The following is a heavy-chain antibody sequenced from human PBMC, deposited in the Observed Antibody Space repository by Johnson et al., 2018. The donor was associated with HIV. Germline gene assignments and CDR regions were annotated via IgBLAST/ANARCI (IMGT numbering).Heavy chain of an antibody. D-gene: IGHD5-24*01. J-gene: IGHJ3*02. CDR3: ARACRDGYTCDVYDI. CDR1: GFSVSSNY. Sequence: VQLVESGGGLVQPGGSLRLSCAASGFSVSSNYMTWVRQAPGKGLEWVSVLFSGGDTYYADSVRGRFTISRDNSKHTLYLQMNSLRAEDTAVYYCARACRDGYTCDVYDIWGQGTMVTVSS. V-gene: IGHV3-66*01. CDR2: LFSGGDT.